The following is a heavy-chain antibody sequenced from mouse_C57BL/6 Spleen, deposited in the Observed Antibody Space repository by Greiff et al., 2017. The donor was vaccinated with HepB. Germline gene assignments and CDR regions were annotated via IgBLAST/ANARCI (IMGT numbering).Heavy chain of an antibody. J-gene: IGHJ2*01. V-gene: IGHV1-69*01. CDR3: ASRGTTVVLDY. D-gene: IGHD1-1*01. Sequence: VQLQQPGAELVMPGASVKLSCKASGYTFTCYWMHWVKQRPGQGLEWIGEIDPSDSYTNYNQKFKGKSTLTVDKSSSTAYMQRSSLTSEDSAVYYCASRGTTVVLDYWGQGTTLTVSS. CDR2: IDPSDSYT. CDR1: GYTFTCYW.